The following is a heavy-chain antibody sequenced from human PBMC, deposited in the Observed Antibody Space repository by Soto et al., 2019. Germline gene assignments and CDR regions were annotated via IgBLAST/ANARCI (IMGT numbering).Heavy chain of an antibody. Sequence: QLQLQESGSGLVKPSQTLSLTCALSGGSISSGAYSWNWIRQPPGKGLEWIGYIYNSGTTYYNPSIKSRVPISIDGSKNHFSLKMSSVTAADAAVYYCARDIVGGSLRYWGQGTLVTVSS. CDR2: IYNSGTT. CDR1: GGSISSGAYS. V-gene: IGHV4-30-2*01. J-gene: IGHJ4*02. CDR3: ARDIVGGSLRY. D-gene: IGHD3-16*01.